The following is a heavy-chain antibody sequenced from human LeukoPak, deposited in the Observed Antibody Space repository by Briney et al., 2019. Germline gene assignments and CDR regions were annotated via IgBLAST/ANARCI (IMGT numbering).Heavy chain of an antibody. Sequence: SETLSLTCTVSGGSISSYYWSWIRQPPGKGLEWVGYIYTSGSTNYNPSLESRVTISVDTSKNQFSLRLSSVTAADTAVYYCARHLVVPTAFDYGGQGTLVTVSS. D-gene: IGHD2-2*01. V-gene: IGHV4-4*09. J-gene: IGHJ4*02. CDR1: GGSISSYY. CDR3: ARHLVVPTAFDY. CDR2: IYTSGST.